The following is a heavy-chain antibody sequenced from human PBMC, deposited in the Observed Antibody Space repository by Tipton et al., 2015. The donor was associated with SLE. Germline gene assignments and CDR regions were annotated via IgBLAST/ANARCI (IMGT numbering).Heavy chain of an antibody. Sequence: TLSLTCTVSGGSISSHYWSWIRQPPGKGLEWIGDIYYSGSTNYNPPLKSRVTISVDTSKNQFSLKLSSVTAADTAVYYCAREKGITIFPRWFDPWGQGTLVTVSS. V-gene: IGHV4-59*11. J-gene: IGHJ5*02. D-gene: IGHD3-3*01. CDR1: GGSISSHY. CDR3: AREKGITIFPRWFDP. CDR2: IYYSGST.